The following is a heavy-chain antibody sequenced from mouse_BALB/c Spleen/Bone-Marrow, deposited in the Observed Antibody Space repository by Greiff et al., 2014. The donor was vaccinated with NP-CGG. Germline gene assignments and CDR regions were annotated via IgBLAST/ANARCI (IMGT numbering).Heavy chain of an antibody. V-gene: IGHV5-12-1*01. D-gene: IGHD2-3*01. CDR2: ISHGGGTT. J-gene: IGHJ4*01. CDR3: TRHGGYYPYYYAMDY. CDR1: GFAFSSCD. Sequence: EVQLQESGGGLVKPGGSLKLSCAASGFAFSSCDMSWVRQTPEKRLEWVAYISHGGGTTYYSDTVKGRFTISRDNAKNTLYLQMSSLKSEDTAIYYCTRHGGYYPYYYAMDYWGQGTSVTVSS.